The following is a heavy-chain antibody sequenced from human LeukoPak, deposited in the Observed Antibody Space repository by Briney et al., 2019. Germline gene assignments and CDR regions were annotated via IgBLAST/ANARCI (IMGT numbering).Heavy chain of an antibody. CDR1: GFSFSSYS. J-gene: IGHJ4*02. CDR3: ARDLDTSGYSFDY. V-gene: IGHV3-48*02. CDR2: ISGSSRVI. Sequence: GGSLRLSCAASGFSFSSYSMNWVRQAPGKGLEWVSYISGSSRVIYYADSVKGRFTISRANAKNSLYLQMNSLRDDDTAVYHCARDLDTSGYSFDYWGQGTLVTVSS. D-gene: IGHD3-22*01.